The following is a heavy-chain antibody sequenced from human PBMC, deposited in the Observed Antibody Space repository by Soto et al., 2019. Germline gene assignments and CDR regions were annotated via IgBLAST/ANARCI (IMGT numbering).Heavy chain of an antibody. Sequence: GGSLRLSCAASGFTFSSYAMSWVRQAPGKGLEWVSAISGSGGSTYYADSVKGRFTISRDNSKNTLYLQMNSLRAEDTAVYYCAKVFEYSSSFYEMDYFDYWGRGTLVTVSS. CDR2: ISGSGGST. CDR3: AKVFEYSSSFYEMDYFDY. CDR1: GFTFSSYA. D-gene: IGHD6-6*01. V-gene: IGHV3-23*01. J-gene: IGHJ4*02.